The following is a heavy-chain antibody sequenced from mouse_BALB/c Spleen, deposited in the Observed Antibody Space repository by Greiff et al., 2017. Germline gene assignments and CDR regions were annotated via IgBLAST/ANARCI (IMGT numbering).Heavy chain of an antibody. CDR3: KRDRAGGGY. CDR1: GFAFTSYD. V-gene: IGHV1S135*01. CDR2: IDPDNSAT. D-gene: IGHD1-1*02. J-gene: IGHJ2*01. Sequence: EVQLLQSGPELVKPGASVTVSCKASGFAFTSYDMYWVKQRHGKSLEWIGYIDPDNSATSYNQKFKGMATLTVDKSSSTTYMHINSLTAEDSADYCGKRDRAGGGYWGQGTTLTVSA.